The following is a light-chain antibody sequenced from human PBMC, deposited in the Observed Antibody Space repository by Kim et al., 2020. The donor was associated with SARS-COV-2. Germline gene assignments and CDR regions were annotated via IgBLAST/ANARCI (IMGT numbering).Light chain of an antibody. CDR3: NSRDSSGNHLGV. Sequence: LGQTVRITCQGDSLRSYYAGWYQQKPGQAPVLVIYGKNNRPSGIPDRFSGSSSGNTASLTITGAQAEDEADYYCNSRDSSGNHLGVFGGGTKLTVL. CDR1: SLRSYY. V-gene: IGLV3-19*01. J-gene: IGLJ3*02. CDR2: GKN.